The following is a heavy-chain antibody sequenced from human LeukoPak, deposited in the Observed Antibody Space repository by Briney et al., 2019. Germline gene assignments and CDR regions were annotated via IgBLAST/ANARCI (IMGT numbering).Heavy chain of an antibody. CDR2: IYYSGST. Sequence: SETLSLTCSVSGYSISSSSYYWGWIRQPPGKGLEWIGSIYYSGSTYYNPSLKSRVTISVDTSKNQFSLKLSSVTAADTAVYYCASTFGGVMPFDYWGQGTLVTVSS. V-gene: IGHV4-39*07. D-gene: IGHD3-16*01. CDR3: ASTFGGVMPFDY. CDR1: GYSISSSSYY. J-gene: IGHJ4*02.